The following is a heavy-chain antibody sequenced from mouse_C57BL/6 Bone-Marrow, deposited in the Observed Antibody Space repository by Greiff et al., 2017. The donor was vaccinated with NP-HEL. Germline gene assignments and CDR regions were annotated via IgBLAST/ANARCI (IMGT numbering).Heavy chain of an antibody. J-gene: IGHJ2*01. V-gene: IGHV5-15*01. CDR3: TRDRGSFDY. Sequence: EVMLVESGGGLVQPGGSLKLSCAASGFTFSDYGMAWVRQAPRKGPEWVAFISNLAYSIYYADTVTGRFTISRDNARNTLYLQMSSLKSEDTAMYYCTRDRGSFDYWGQGTTLTVSS. CDR2: ISNLAYSI. CDR1: GFTFSDYG. D-gene: IGHD3-1*01.